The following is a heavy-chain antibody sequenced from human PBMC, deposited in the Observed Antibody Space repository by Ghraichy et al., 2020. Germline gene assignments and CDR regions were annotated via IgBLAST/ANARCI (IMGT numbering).Heavy chain of an antibody. D-gene: IGHD3-10*02. Sequence: SETLSLTCAVYGGSFSGYYWSWIRQPPGKGLEWIGEINHSGSTNYNPSLKSRVTISVDTSKNQFSLKLSSVTAADTAVYYCARLYDRAGSYYYYYGMDVWGQGTTVTVSS. V-gene: IGHV4-34*01. CDR2: INHSGST. CDR3: ARLYDRAGSYYYYYGMDV. CDR1: GGSFSGYY. J-gene: IGHJ6*02.